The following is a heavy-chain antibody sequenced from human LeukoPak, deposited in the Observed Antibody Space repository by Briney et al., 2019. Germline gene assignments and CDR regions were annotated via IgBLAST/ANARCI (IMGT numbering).Heavy chain of an antibody. CDR3: ASSQGANDDAFDI. J-gene: IGHJ3*02. V-gene: IGHV1-24*01. CDR1: GYTLTELS. Sequence: ASVKVSCKVSGYTLTELSMHWVRQAPGKGLEWMGGFDPEDGETIYAQKFRGRVTMTEDTSTDTAYMELSSLRSEDTAVYYCASSQGANDDAFDIWGQGTMVTVSS. CDR2: FDPEDGET. D-gene: IGHD1-1*01.